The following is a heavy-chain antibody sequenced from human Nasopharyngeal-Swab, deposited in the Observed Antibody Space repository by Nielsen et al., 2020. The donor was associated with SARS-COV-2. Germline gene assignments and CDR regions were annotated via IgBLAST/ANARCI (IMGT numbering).Heavy chain of an antibody. CDR2: IYWDDDK. CDR1: GFSLSTSGVG. D-gene: IGHD3-22*01. V-gene: IGHV2-5*02. CDR3: AHSAAYYYDSSGYYPEGFDY. J-gene: IGHJ4*02. Sequence: SGPTLVKPTQTLTLTCTFSGFSLSTSGVGVGWIRQPPGKALEWLALIYWDDDKCYSPSLKSRLTITKDTSKNQVVLTMTNMDPVDTATYYCAHSAAYYYDSSGYYPEGFDYWGQGTLVTVSS.